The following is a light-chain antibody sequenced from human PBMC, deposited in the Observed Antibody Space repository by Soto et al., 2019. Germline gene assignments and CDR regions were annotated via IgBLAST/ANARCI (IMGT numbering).Light chain of an antibody. CDR2: GPP. V-gene: IGKV3-20*01. CDR3: QQYGRSPMFT. Sequence: EIVLTQSPGTLSLSPGDRATLSCRASQSVSSDYLAWYQQKPGQAPRLLFYGPPRGAAGIPDRFSGSGAGTDFTLTISRLEPEDVAVYFCQQYGRSPMFTFGQGTKLEVK. J-gene: IGKJ2*01. CDR1: QSVSSDY.